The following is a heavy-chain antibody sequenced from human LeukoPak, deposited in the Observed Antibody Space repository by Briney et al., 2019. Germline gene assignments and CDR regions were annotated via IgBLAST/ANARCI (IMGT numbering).Heavy chain of an antibody. CDR3: ARRPNDLYDYGDYLLTD. Sequence: GESLKISCKGSGYSFTSYWISWVRQMPGKGLEWMGRIDLSDSYTNYSPSFQGHVTISADKSISTAYLQWSSLKASDTAMYHCARRPNDLYDYGDYLLTDWGQGTLVTVSS. CDR1: GYSFTSYW. V-gene: IGHV5-10-1*01. D-gene: IGHD4-17*01. J-gene: IGHJ4*02. CDR2: IDLSDSYT.